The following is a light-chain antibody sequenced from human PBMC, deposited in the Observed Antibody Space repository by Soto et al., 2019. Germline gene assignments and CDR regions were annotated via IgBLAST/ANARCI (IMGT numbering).Light chain of an antibody. Sequence: DIQMTQSPSSLSASVGDRVTITCRASQSINTYLNWYQQKPGKAPKLLIYGASSLQSGVPSRFSGKGSGTDFTLTISSLQPEDFTTYYCQQRYSTPPLTFGGGTKVEI. CDR2: GAS. V-gene: IGKV1-39*01. J-gene: IGKJ4*01. CDR3: QQRYSTPPLT. CDR1: QSINTY.